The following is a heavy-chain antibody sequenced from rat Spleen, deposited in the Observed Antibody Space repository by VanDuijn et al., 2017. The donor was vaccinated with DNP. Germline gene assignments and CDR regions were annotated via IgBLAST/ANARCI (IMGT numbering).Heavy chain of an antibody. J-gene: IGHJ2*01. V-gene: IGHV5S10*01. D-gene: IGHD5-1*01. Sequence: EVQLVESGGGLVSPGRSLKLSCAGSGFTFSDYYMAWVRQAPTKGLDWVATIIYDGNRTYCRDSVKGRFTISRDNAKNTLYLQMDSLRSEDTATYYCKVGAQYWGQGVMVTVSS. CDR1: GFTFSDYY. CDR2: IIYDGNRT. CDR3: KVGAQY.